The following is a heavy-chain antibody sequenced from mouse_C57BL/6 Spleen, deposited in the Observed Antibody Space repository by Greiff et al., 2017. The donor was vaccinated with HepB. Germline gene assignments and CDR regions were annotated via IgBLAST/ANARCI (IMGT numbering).Heavy chain of an antibody. CDR2: IYPGGGYT. V-gene: IGHV1-63*01. Sequence: QVQLKESGAELVRPGTSVKMSCKASGYTFTNYWIGWAKQRPGHGLEWIGDIYPGGGYTNYNEKFKGKATLTADKSSSTAYMQFSSLTSEDSAIYYCARSGKGSEDWYFYVWGTGTTVTVSS. D-gene: IGHD1-1*01. CDR1: GYTFTNYW. J-gene: IGHJ1*03. CDR3: ARSGKGSEDWYFYV.